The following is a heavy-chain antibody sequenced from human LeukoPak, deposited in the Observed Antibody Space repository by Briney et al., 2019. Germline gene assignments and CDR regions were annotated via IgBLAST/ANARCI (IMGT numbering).Heavy chain of an antibody. CDR3: ARGPWSSSFGELYFDY. CDR1: GYTFTSYG. V-gene: IGHV1-18*01. J-gene: IGHJ4*02. D-gene: IGHD3-10*01. Sequence: ASVKVSCKASGYTFTSYGISWVRQAPGHGLEWMGWISAYNGNTDYAQKLQGRVTMTTDTSTSTAYMDRRSLRSDDTAVYYCARGPWSSSFGELYFDYWGQGTLVTVSS. CDR2: ISAYNGNT.